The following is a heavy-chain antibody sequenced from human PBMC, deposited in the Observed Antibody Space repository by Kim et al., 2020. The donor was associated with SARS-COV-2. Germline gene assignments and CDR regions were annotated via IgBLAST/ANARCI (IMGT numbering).Heavy chain of an antibody. J-gene: IGHJ4*02. CDR2: IYYSGST. Sequence: SETLSLTCTVSGGSISSSSYYWGWIRQPPGKGLEWIGSIYYSGSTYYNPSLKSRVTISVDTSKNQFSLKLSSVTAADTAVYYCARHVTVAGLFDYWGQGTLVTVSS. V-gene: IGHV4-39*01. D-gene: IGHD6-19*01. CDR3: ARHVTVAGLFDY. CDR1: GGSISSSSYY.